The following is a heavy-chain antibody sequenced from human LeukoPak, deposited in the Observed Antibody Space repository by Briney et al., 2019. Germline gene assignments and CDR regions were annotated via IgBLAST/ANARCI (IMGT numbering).Heavy chain of an antibody. J-gene: IGHJ4*02. CDR3: ARHSGASPHYSDY. CDR2: IYYSGTT. CDR1: GGSISNYY. V-gene: IGHV4-59*08. D-gene: IGHD1-26*01. Sequence: SETLSLTCTVSGGSISNYYWSWIRQPPGKGLEWIGFIYYSGTTHYNPSLKSRVTMSVATSNNQFSLRLSSATAADTAIYYCARHSGASPHYSDYWGQGALVTVSS.